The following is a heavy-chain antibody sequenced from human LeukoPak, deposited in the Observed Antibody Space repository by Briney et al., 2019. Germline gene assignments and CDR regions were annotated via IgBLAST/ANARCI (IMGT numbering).Heavy chain of an antibody. D-gene: IGHD3-22*01. CDR3: ARDQVDYDIPDHFDY. J-gene: IGHJ4*02. Sequence: SETLSLTCTVSGGSISTYYWSWIRQPPGKGLEWIGYIYYSGSINYNPSLKSRVTISVDTSKNQFSLKLSSVTAADTAVYYCARDQVDYDIPDHFDYWGKGALVTVSS. CDR2: IYYSGSI. CDR1: GGSISTYY. V-gene: IGHV4-59*12.